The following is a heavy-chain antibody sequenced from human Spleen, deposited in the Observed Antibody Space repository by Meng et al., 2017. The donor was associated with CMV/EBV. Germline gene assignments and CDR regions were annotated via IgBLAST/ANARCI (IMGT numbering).Heavy chain of an antibody. V-gene: IGHV5-51*01. CDR1: GYSFTTYW. J-gene: IGHJ5*02. D-gene: IGHD3-22*01. Sequence: KVSCKGSGYSFTTYWIGWVRQMPGKGLEWMGIIYPGDSDTRYSPSFQGQVTISADKSISTAYLQWSSLKASDTAVYYCARLDYLDSSGYYSRYHWFDPWGQGALVTVSS. CDR3: ARLDYLDSSGYYSRYHWFDP. CDR2: IYPGDSDT.